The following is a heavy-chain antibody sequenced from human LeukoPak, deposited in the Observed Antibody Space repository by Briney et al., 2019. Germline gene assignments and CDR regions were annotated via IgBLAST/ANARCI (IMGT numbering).Heavy chain of an antibody. CDR2: INHSGST. D-gene: IGHD2-15*01. Sequence: SETLSLTCAVYGGAFRGYYWSWIRQPPGKGLEWIGEINHSGSTYYNPSLKSRVTISVDTSKNQFSLKLSSVTAADTAVYYCARDPDLYCSGGSCYSFFWGRGTLVTVSS. V-gene: IGHV4-34*01. CDR3: ARDPDLYCSGGSCYSFF. J-gene: IGHJ2*01. CDR1: GGAFRGYY.